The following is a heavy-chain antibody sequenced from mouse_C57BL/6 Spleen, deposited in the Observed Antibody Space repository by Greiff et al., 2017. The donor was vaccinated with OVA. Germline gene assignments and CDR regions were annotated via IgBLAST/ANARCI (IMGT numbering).Heavy chain of an antibody. CDR2: IDPSDSYT. J-gene: IGHJ2*01. CDR3: ARWDYGSRMPYYFDY. D-gene: IGHD1-1*01. Sequence: QVQLQQPGAELVMPGASVKLSCKASGYAFSSYWMHWVKQRPGQGLEWIGGIDPSDSYTNYNEKFKGKATLTVDKSSSTAYMQLSSLTSEDSAVYYCARWDYGSRMPYYFDYWGQGTTLTVSS. V-gene: IGHV1-69*01. CDR1: GYAFSSYW.